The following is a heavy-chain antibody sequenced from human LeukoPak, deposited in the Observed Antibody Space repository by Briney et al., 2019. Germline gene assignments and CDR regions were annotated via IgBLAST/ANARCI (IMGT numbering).Heavy chain of an antibody. CDR1: GYTFTSYG. V-gene: IGHV1-46*01. J-gene: IGHJ4*02. D-gene: IGHD3-9*01. Sequence: ASVKVSCKASGYTFTSYGISWVRQAPGQGLEWMGIINPSGGSTTYAQKFQGRVTMTRDTSTSTVYMELRSLRSEDTAVYYCSRGPSASDWFVFGGPYWGQGTLVTVSS. CDR2: INPSGGST. CDR3: SRGPSASDWFVFGGPY.